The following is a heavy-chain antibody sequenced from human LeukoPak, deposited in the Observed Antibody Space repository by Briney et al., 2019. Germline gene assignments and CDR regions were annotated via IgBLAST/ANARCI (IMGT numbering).Heavy chain of an antibody. D-gene: IGHD3-10*01. CDR3: ARETSGDYFDY. J-gene: IGHJ4*02. V-gene: IGHV3-33*01. Sequence: PGGSLRLSCAASGFTFSSYGMHWVRQAPGKGLEWVAVIWYDGSNKYYADSVKGRFTISRDNSKNTLYLQMNSLRAEDAAVYYCARETSGDYFDYWGQGTLVTVSS. CDR2: IWYDGSNK. CDR1: GFTFSSYG.